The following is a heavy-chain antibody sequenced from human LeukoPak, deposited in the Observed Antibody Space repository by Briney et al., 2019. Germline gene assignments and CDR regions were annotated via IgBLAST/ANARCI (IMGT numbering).Heavy chain of an antibody. V-gene: IGHV4-59*01. CDR3: ARALYGGNFDP. D-gene: IGHD4-23*01. J-gene: IGHJ5*02. CDR2: IYYSGST. Sequence: KSSETLSLTCTVSGGSISSYYWSWIRQPPGKGLEWIGYIYYSGSTNYNPSPKSRVTISVDTSKNQFSLKLSSVTAADTAVYYCARALYGGNFDPWGQGTLATVSS. CDR1: GGSISSYY.